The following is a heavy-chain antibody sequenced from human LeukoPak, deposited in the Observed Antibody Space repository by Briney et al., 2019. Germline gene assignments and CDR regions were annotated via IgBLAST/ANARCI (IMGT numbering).Heavy chain of an antibody. V-gene: IGHV1-69*13. CDR1: GGTFSSYA. CDR2: IIPIFGTA. D-gene: IGHD5-12*01. Sequence: GASVKVSCKASGGTFSSYAISWVRQAPGQGLEWMGGIIPIFGTANYAQKFQGRVTITADESTSTAYMELSRLRSDDTAVYYCASRGASGYEPQAHYYYYGMDVWGQGTTVTVSS. CDR3: ASRGASGYEPQAHYYYYGMDV. J-gene: IGHJ6*02.